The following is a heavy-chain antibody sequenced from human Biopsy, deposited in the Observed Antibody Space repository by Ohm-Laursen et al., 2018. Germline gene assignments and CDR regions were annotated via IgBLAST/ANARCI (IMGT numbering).Heavy chain of an antibody. CDR3: GRVWLWRGYGMDV. CDR1: GGSMSDHY. CDR2: IYYTGKT. D-gene: IGHD6-19*01. J-gene: IGHJ6*02. V-gene: IGHV4-59*11. Sequence: GTLSLTCIVSGGSMSDHYWSWLRQTPGKGLEWLGYIYYTGKTTYNPSLGSRITISVDTSKNKFSLQLDSMTAADTAVYYCGRVWLWRGYGMDVWGQGTTVTVSS.